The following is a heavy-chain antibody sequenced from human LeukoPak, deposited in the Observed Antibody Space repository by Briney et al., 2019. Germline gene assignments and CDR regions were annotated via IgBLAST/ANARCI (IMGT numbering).Heavy chain of an antibody. J-gene: IGHJ4*02. CDR1: GGSISSYY. V-gene: IGHV4-59*12. D-gene: IGHD6-13*01. CDR3: ARSQPPYSTRWYYFDY. Sequence: SETLSLTCTVSGGSISSYYWSWIRQPPGKGLEWIGYISYSGSTNYNPSLKSRVTISVDTARNQFSLKLTSVTAADTAVYYCARSQPPYSTRWYYFDYWGQGTLVTVSS. CDR2: ISYSGST.